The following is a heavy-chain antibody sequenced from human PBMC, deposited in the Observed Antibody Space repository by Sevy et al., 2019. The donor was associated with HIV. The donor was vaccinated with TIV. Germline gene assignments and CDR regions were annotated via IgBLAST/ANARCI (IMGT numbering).Heavy chain of an antibody. CDR3: TTALDYYDSSRGQDY. CDR2: IKSKTDGGTT. CDR1: GFTFSNAW. V-gene: IGHV3-15*01. D-gene: IGHD3-22*01. J-gene: IGHJ4*02. Sequence: WGSLRLSCAASGFTFSNAWMSWVRQAPGKGLEWVGRIKSKTDGGTTDYAAPVKGRFTISRDDSKNTLYLQMNSLKTEDTAVYYCTTALDYYDSSRGQDYWGQGTLVTVSS.